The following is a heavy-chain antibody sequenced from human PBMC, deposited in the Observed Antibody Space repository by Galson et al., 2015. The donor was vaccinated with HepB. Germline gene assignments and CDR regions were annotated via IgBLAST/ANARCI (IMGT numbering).Heavy chain of an antibody. D-gene: IGHD5-18*01. Sequence: SLRLSCAASGFTFSNAWMSWVRQAPGKGLEWVGRIKSKTDGGTTDYAAPVKGRFTISRDDSKNTLYLQMNSLKTEDTAVYYCTTASYRNAQDYWGQGTLVTVSS. CDR3: TTASYRNAQDY. J-gene: IGHJ4*02. V-gene: IGHV3-15*01. CDR1: GFTFSNAW. CDR2: IKSKTDGGTT.